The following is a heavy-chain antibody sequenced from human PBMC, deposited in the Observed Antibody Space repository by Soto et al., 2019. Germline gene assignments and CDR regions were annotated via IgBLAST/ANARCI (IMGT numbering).Heavy chain of an antibody. CDR3: ASDLDGSVGYYTDX. CDR2: IGAYKGNI. Sequence: SVKVSCKGSGYTLNNYGISWVRQAPGQGLEWMGIIGAYKGNIKYSEKLQRRVTMTTDTSTSTAYLDLRRMRSEETAVYYCASDLDGSVGYYTDXWGQGTLVTVSX. D-gene: IGHD3-10*01. V-gene: IGHV1-18*01. CDR1: GYTLNNYG. J-gene: IGHJ4*02.